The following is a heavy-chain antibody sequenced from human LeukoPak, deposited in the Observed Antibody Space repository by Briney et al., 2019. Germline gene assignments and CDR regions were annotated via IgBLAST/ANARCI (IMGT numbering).Heavy chain of an antibody. D-gene: IGHD6-25*01. CDR2: IRYDGSNK. Sequence: GGSLRLSCAASGFTFSSYAMSWVRQAPGKGLEWVAFIRYDGSNKYYADSVKGRFTISRDNSKNTLYLQMNSLRAEDTAVYYCATAGYPNFDYWGQGTLVTVSS. CDR3: ATAGYPNFDY. V-gene: IGHV3-30*02. J-gene: IGHJ4*02. CDR1: GFTFSSYA.